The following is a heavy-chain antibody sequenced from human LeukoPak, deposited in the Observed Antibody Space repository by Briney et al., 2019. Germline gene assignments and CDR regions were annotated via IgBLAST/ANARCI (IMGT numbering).Heavy chain of an antibody. CDR2: ISDGSSTI. Sequence: PGGSLRLSCAASGFTFSNYNLNWVRQAPGKGLEWVSYISDGSSTIYYADSVRGRFTISRDNAKNSLYLQMNSLRAEDTAVYYCAKDYGRESGSYGGTDAFDIWGQGTMVTVSS. CDR3: AKDYGRESGSYGGTDAFDI. D-gene: IGHD1-26*01. CDR1: GFTFSNYN. J-gene: IGHJ3*02. V-gene: IGHV3-48*01.